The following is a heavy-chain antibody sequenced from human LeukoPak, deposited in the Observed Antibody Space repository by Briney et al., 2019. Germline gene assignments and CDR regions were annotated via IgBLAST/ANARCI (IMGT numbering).Heavy chain of an antibody. V-gene: IGHV3-23*01. Sequence: GGSLRLSCAASGFTFSSYAMSWVRQAPGKGLEWVSAISGSGGSTYYADFVKGRFTISRDNSKNTLYLQMNSLRAEDTAVYYCAKDLGYCSSTSCYPVAFDIWGQGTMVTVSS. CDR3: AKDLGYCSSTSCYPVAFDI. CDR1: GFTFSSYA. J-gene: IGHJ3*02. D-gene: IGHD2-2*01. CDR2: ISGSGGST.